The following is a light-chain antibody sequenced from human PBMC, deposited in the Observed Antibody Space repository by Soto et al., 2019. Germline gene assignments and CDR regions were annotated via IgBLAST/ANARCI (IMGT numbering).Light chain of an antibody. CDR1: SSDVGSYTY. V-gene: IGLV2-14*01. CDR2: EVS. J-gene: IGLJ2*01. CDR3: SSYTTRSTPVV. Sequence: QSVLTQPATVSGSPGQPITISCTGTSSDVGSYTYVSWYQQHPGKAPKLIIYEVSNRPSGVSSRFSGSKSGNTASLTISGLQSEDEADYYCSSYTTRSTPVVVGGGTKLTVL.